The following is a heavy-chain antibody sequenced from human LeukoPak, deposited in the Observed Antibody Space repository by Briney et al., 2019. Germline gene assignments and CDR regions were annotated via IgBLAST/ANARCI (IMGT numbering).Heavy chain of an antibody. Sequence: PSETLSLTCTVSGYSISSGYYWGWIRQPLGKGLEWIESIYHSGSPYYNPSLKSRVTISVDTSKNQFSLKLSSVTAADTAVYFCARTQSSGIVGATTQFEYWGQGTQVTVSS. CDR1: GYSISSGYY. D-gene: IGHD1-26*01. CDR3: ARTQSSGIVGATTQFEY. CDR2: IYHSGSP. J-gene: IGHJ4*02. V-gene: IGHV4-38-2*02.